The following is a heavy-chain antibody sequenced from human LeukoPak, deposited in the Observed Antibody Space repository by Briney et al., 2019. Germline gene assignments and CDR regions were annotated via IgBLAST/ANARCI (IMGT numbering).Heavy chain of an antibody. CDR3: AKMEGQRLYDYCMDV. J-gene: IGHJ6*03. D-gene: IGHD3-3*01. CDR2: MSGRGYYT. V-gene: IGHV3-23*01. Sequence: GGSLRLSCAASGFAFSNFAMSWVRQAPGEGLEWVSAMSGRGYYTYYVESVKGRFTISRDNSKNTLYLHMNSLRADDTAVYYCAKMEGQRLYDYCMDVWGRGPTVTVSS. CDR1: GFAFSNFA.